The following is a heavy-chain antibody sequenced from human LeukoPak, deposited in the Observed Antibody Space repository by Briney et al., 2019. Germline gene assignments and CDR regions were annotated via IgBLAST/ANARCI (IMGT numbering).Heavy chain of an antibody. J-gene: IGHJ5*02. CDR2: ISSSSSYI. CDR1: GFTFTTYW. V-gene: IGHV3-21*01. D-gene: IGHD6-19*01. Sequence: GESLRLSCAASGFTFTTYWMNWVRQAPGKGLEWVSSISSSSSYIYYADSVKGRFTISRDNAKNSLYLQMNSLRAEDTAVYYCARGIAVAGIGPNNWFDPWGQGTLVTVSS. CDR3: ARGIAVAGIGPNNWFDP.